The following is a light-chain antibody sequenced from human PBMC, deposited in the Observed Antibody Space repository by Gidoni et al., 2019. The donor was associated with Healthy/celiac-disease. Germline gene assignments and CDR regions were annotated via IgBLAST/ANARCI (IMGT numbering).Light chain of an antibody. Sequence: EIVMTQSPATLSVSPGDRATLSCRASQSVSSNLAGYQQKPGQAPRHRIYGAATRATSIPARCSGSRSGTKVTLTISSLQSEDFAVYYCQQYNNWPPWTFGQGTKVEIK. CDR3: QQYNNWPPWT. CDR1: QSVSSN. J-gene: IGKJ1*01. V-gene: IGKV3-15*01. CDR2: GAA.